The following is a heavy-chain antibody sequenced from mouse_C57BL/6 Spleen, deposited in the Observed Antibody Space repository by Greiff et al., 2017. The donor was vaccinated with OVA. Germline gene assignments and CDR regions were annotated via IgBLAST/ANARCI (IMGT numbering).Heavy chain of an antibody. CDR1: GYTFTDYN. D-gene: IGHD1-1*01. CDR2: INPNNGGT. J-gene: IGHJ1*03. Sequence: VQLQQSGPELVKPGASVKIPCKASGYTFTDYNMDWVKQSHGKSLEWIGDINPNNGGTIYNQKFKGKATLTVDKSSSTAYMELRSLTSEDTAVYYCARGTTKRYFDVWGTGTTVTVSS. CDR3: ARGTTKRYFDV. V-gene: IGHV1-18*01.